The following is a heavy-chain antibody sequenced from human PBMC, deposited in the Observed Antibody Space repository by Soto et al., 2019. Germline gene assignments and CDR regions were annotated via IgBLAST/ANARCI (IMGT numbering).Heavy chain of an antibody. D-gene: IGHD3-9*01. CDR3: AKDYDIVTGYYIGYYYGMDG. Sequence: GGSLRLSCAASGFTFSSYGMHWVRQAPGKGLEWVAVISYDGSNKYYADSVKGRFTISRDNSKNTLYLQMNSLRAEDTAVYYCAKDYDIVTGYYIGYYYGMDGWGQGTTVTVSS. J-gene: IGHJ6*02. CDR2: ISYDGSNK. CDR1: GFTFSSYG. V-gene: IGHV3-30*18.